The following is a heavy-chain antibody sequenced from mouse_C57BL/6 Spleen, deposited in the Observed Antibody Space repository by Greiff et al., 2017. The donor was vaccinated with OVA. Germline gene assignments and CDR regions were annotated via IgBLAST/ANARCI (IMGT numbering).Heavy chain of an antibody. CDR3: ARVGDEGDYYAMDY. CDR2: INYDGSST. Sequence: KLVESEGGLVQPGSSMKLSCTASGFTFSDYYMAWVRQVPEKGLEWVANINYDGSSTYYLDSLKSRFIISRDNAKNILYLQMSSLKSEDTATYYCARVGDEGDYYAMDYWGQGTSVTVSS. CDR1: GFTFSDYY. J-gene: IGHJ4*01. V-gene: IGHV5-16*01.